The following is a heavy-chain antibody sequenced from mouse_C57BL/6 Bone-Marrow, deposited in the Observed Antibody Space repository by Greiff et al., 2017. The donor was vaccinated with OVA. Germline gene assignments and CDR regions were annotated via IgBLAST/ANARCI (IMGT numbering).Heavy chain of an antibody. Sequence: EVQLQQSGAELVKPGASVKLSCTASGFNIKDYYMHWVKQRTEQGLEGIGRIDPEDGETKYAPKFQGKATITADTSSNTAYMQLNSLTSEDSAVYFCARPGSSYNYAMDYWGQGTSVTVSS. CDR3: ARPGSSYNYAMDY. CDR1: GFNIKDYY. CDR2: IDPEDGET. D-gene: IGHD1-1*01. J-gene: IGHJ4*01. V-gene: IGHV14-2*01.